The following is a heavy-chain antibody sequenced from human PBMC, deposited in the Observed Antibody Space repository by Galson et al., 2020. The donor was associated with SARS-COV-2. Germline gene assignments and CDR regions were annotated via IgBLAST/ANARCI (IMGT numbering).Heavy chain of an antibody. CDR2: IKQDGSEK. CDR1: GFTFSSYW. Sequence: QLGESLKISCAASGFTFSSYWMNWVRQAPGKGLEWVANIKQDGSEKYYVDSVKGRFTISRDNAKNSLYLQMNSLRAEDTAVYYCARDLLSYGSGSYHYYGMDVWGQGTTVTVSS. J-gene: IGHJ6*02. V-gene: IGHV3-7*01. D-gene: IGHD3-10*01. CDR3: ARDLLSYGSGSYHYYGMDV.